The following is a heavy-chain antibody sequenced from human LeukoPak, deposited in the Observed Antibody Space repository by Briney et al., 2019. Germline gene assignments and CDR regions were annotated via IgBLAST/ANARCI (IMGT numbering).Heavy chain of an antibody. J-gene: IGHJ5*02. CDR3: ASPHPDSGYSYGS. CDR2: IDPSDSYT. V-gene: IGHV5-10-1*01. D-gene: IGHD5-18*01. Sequence: GESLKISCKGSEYSFTSYWISWVRQMPGKGLEWMGRIDPSDSYTNYSPSFQGHVTISADKPTSTAYLQWSSLKASDTAMYYCASPHPDSGYSYGSWGQGTLVTVSS. CDR1: EYSFTSYW.